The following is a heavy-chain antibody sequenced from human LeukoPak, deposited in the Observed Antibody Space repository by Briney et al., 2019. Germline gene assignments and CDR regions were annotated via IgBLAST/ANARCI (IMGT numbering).Heavy chain of an antibody. J-gene: IGHJ5*02. D-gene: IGHD5-18*01. CDR1: GGSISSYY. Sequence: PSETLSHTCTVSGGSISSYYWTWIRQPPGKGLEWIGYIFYSGSTNYSPSLKSRVTISVDTSKNQFSLKLSSVTAADTAVYFCARTSGYSYGFPFDPWGQGSLVTVSS. CDR2: IFYSGST. CDR3: ARTSGYSYGFPFDP. V-gene: IGHV4-59*01.